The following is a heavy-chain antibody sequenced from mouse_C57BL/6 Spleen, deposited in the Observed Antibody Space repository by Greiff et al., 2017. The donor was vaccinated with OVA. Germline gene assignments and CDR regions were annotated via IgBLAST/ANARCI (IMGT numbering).Heavy chain of an antibody. CDR2: IDPNSGGT. CDR1: GYTFTSYW. CDR3: ATAQATFLHYAMDY. D-gene: IGHD3-2*02. J-gene: IGHJ4*01. Sequence: QVQLQQPGAEPVKPGASVKLSCKASGYTFTSYWMHWVKQRPGRGLEWIGRIDPNSGGTKYNEKFKSKATLTVDKPSSTAYMQLSSLTSEDSAVYYCATAQATFLHYAMDYWGQGTSVTVSS. V-gene: IGHV1-72*01.